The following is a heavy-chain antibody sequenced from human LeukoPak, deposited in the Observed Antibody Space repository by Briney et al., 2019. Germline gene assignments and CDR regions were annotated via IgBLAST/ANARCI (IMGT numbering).Heavy chain of an antibody. J-gene: IGHJ3*02. CDR1: GDSLSGYY. D-gene: IGHD4-17*01. CDR3: VLMRSLGYCTSNVCYSYGDFRGGGVFEI. CDR2: INHSGAP. Sequence: PSETLSLTCTVSGDSLSGYYCSWVRQPPGKGLEWIGYINHSGAPKSNPSLKSRVTMSEDTSTSLFSLNLSSVTAADTAVYYCVLMRSLGYCTSNVCYSYGDFRGGGVFEIWGQGTMVTVSS. V-gene: IGHV4-59*01.